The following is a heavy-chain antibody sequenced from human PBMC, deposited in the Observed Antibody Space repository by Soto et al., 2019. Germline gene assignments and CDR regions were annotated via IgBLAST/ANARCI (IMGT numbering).Heavy chain of an antibody. D-gene: IGHD4-17*01. CDR2: ISGSGGST. CDR1: GFTFSSYA. J-gene: IGHJ6*02. V-gene: IGHV3-23*01. CDR3: AKAPYGDYYYYGMDV. Sequence: PGGSLRLSCAASGFTFSSYAMSWVRQAPGKGLEWVSAISGSGGSTYYADSVKGRFTISRDNSKNTLYLQMNSLRAEDTAVYYCAKAPYGDYYYYGMDVWGQGTLVTVSS.